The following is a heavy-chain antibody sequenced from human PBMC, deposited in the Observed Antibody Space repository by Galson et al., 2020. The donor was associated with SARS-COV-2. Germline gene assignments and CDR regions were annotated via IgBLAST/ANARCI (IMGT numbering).Heavy chain of an antibody. CDR1: GFTFSSYA. J-gene: IGHJ4*02. D-gene: IGHD1-1*01. V-gene: IGHV3-30*04. Sequence: GGSLRLSCAASGFTFSSYAMHWVRQAPGKGLEWVAVISYDGSNKYYADSVKGRFTISRDNSKNTLYLQMNSLRAEDTAVYYCARDQGGTGAIDYWGQGTLVTVSS. CDR2: ISYDGSNK. CDR3: ARDQGGTGAIDY.